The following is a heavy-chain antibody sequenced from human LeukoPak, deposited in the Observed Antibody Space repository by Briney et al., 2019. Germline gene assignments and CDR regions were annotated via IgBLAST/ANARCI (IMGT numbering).Heavy chain of an antibody. CDR1: GYSFTSSW. D-gene: IGHD3-10*01. J-gene: IGHJ5*02. V-gene: IGHV5-51*01. CDR2: INPGDSDT. CDR3: ARQPGAGWFDP. Sequence: GESLKISRQASGYSFTSSWTGWARQMPGKGLEWMAIINPGDSDTRYSPSFQGQVTISADKSISTVYLQWGSLKASDTAMYYCARQPGAGWFDPWGQGTLVTVSS.